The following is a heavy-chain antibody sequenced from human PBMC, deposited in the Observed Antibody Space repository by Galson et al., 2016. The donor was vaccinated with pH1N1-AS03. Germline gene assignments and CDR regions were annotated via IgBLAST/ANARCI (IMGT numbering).Heavy chain of an antibody. V-gene: IGHV3-11*01. D-gene: IGHD3-9*01. J-gene: IGHJ4*02. CDR3: ARGWYDIWTGHLVDPFDY. CDR2: ITSSGGSGPTI. Sequence: LRLSCAASGFTFSDYYMSWIRQAPGKGLEWISCITSSGGSGPTIYYADSVKGRFTISRDNAKNSLYLQMNSLRADDTAVYYCARGWYDIWTGHLVDPFDYWGQGALVTVSS. CDR1: GFTFSDYY.